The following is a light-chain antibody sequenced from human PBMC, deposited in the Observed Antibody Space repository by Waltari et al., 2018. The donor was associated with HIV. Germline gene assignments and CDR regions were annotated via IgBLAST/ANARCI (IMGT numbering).Light chain of an antibody. J-gene: IGKJ1*01. CDR2: KAS. CDR1: QSIGRW. Sequence: DIQMPQSPSTLSASVGDRVTITCRASQSIGRWLAWYQQKSGKAPKLLLYKASSLERGVPSRFSGSGSGTEFTLTISSLQPDDLATFYCQQYKSYFAWTFGQGTKVEIK. V-gene: IGKV1-5*03. CDR3: QQYKSYFAWT.